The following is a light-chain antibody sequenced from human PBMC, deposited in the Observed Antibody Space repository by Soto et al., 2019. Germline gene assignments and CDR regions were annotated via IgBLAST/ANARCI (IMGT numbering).Light chain of an antibody. J-gene: IGKJ4*01. CDR2: GAS. CDR1: QSVSSN. CDR3: QQYNNWPLT. Sequence: EIVMTQSPATLSVSPGERATLSCRASQSVSSNLAWYQQKLGQAPRLLIYGASTRATGIPARFSGSGSGTDFTLSISSLQSEAFAVYYCQQYNNWPLTFGGGTKVEIK. V-gene: IGKV3-15*01.